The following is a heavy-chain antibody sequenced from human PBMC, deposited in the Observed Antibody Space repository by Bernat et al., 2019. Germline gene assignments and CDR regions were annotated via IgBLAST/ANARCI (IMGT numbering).Heavy chain of an antibody. CDR3: ASGGSTGGALGVLGTRYYYYMDL. CDR1: GYTFTDYY. CDR2: LNPSSGGT. Sequence: QVQLVQSGAEVKKPGASVKVSCKASGYTFTDYYMHWVRQAPGQGLEWMGRLNPSSGGTNYAQKFQGRVTMTRDTSISTAYMELSNLRSDDTAMYFCASGGSTGGALGVLGTRYYYYMDLWGKGTTVTVSS. V-gene: IGHV1-2*06. D-gene: IGHD3-3*01. J-gene: IGHJ6*03.